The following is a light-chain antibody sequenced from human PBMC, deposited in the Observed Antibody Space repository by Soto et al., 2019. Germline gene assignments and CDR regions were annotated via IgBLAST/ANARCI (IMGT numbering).Light chain of an antibody. Sequence: QSALTQPASVSGSPGQSITISCTGTSSDIGSNNYVSWFQQRPGKAPTLIIYEVSNRPSGVSTPFSGSKSGNTASLTISGLLPEDEAEYYCSSYTTTTRLFGGGTKLTVL. CDR3: SSYTTTTRL. J-gene: IGLJ3*02. V-gene: IGLV2-14*01. CDR2: EVS. CDR1: SSDIGSNNY.